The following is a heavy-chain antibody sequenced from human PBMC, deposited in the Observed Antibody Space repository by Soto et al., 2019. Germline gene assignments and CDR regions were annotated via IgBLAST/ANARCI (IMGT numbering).Heavy chain of an antibody. CDR1: GFTFSSYA. CDR2: ISGSGGST. Sequence: EVQLLESGGGLVQPGGSLRLSCAASGFTFSSYAMSWVRQAPGKGLEWVSAISGSGGSTYYADSVKGRFTISRDNSKNTLYLQMNSLRAEDTAVYYCAKDWGGSYGSGSSQAGGYGMDVWGQGTTVTVSS. CDR3: AKDWGGSYGSGSSQAGGYGMDV. V-gene: IGHV3-23*01. J-gene: IGHJ6*02. D-gene: IGHD3-10*01.